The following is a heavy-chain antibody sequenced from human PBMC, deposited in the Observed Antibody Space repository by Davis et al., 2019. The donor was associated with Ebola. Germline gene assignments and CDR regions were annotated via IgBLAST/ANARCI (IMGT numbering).Heavy chain of an antibody. Sequence: PGGSLRLSCAASGFIFSNSPMHWVRQAPGKGLEWVGLIWYDGSVKYYGDSVKGRFTISRDNSKDTLYLQMTGLRVDDTAVYYCATRFSNSDGALDIWGQGTLVTVSS. CDR3: ATRFSNSDGALDI. CDR2: IWYDGSVK. J-gene: IGHJ3*02. D-gene: IGHD1-7*01. V-gene: IGHV3-33*01. CDR1: GFIFSNSP.